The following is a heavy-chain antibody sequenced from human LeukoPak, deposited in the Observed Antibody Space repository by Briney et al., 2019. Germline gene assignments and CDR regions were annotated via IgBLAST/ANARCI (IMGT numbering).Heavy chain of an antibody. J-gene: IGHJ1*01. CDR1: GASISSYY. CDR2: IYYTGST. V-gene: IGHV4-59*01. D-gene: IGHD2-21*01. CDR3: ARGLSLLGSEEGLPLGY. Sequence: SETLSLTCTVSGASISSYYWNWIRQAPGKGLEWIGYIYYTGSTDSNPSLKSRVTISIDTSKNQISLRMISVTASDTAVYYCARGLSLLGSEEGLPLGYWGQGSLVTVSS.